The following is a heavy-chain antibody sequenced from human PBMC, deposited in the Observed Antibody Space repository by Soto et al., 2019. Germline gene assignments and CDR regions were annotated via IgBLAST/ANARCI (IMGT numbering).Heavy chain of an antibody. V-gene: IGHV3-15*07. CDR1: GFTFSNAW. CDR3: TTDPWQGCGGDCYQPFDY. D-gene: IGHD2-21*02. J-gene: IGHJ4*02. CDR2: IKSKTDGGTT. Sequence: GGSLRLSCAASGFTFSNAWMNWVRQAPGKGLEWVGRIKSKTDGGTTDYAAPVKGRFTISRDDSKNTLYLQMNSLKTEDTAVYYCTTDPWQGCGGDCYQPFDYWGQGTLVTVSS.